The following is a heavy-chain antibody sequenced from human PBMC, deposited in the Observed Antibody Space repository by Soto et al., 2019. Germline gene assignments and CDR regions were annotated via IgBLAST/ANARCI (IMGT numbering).Heavy chain of an antibody. CDR3: ARAAYDSYYYYYMDV. CDR2: ISTTGGST. J-gene: IGHJ6*03. Sequence: GGSLRLSCAASGFTFSTYAMHWVRQAPGKGLEYVSAISTTGGSTFYANSVKGRFTISRDNSKNTLYLQMGSLRAEDMAVYYCARAAYDSYYYYYMDVWGKGTTVTVSS. V-gene: IGHV3-64*01. CDR1: GFTFSTYA.